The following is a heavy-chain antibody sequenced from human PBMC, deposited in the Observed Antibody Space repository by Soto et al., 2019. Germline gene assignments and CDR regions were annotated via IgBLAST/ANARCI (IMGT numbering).Heavy chain of an antibody. Sequence: QVQLVQSGAEVKKPGSSVKVSCKASGGTFSSYTISWVRQAPGQGLEWMGRINPILGIANYAQKFQGRVTIAADKSTSTAYMELSSLRSEDTAVYYCARDWLGYCSGGSCYSEVWFDPWGQGTLVTVSS. V-gene: IGHV1-69*08. CDR1: GGTFSSYT. CDR3: ARDWLGYCSGGSCYSEVWFDP. J-gene: IGHJ5*02. D-gene: IGHD2-15*01. CDR2: INPILGIA.